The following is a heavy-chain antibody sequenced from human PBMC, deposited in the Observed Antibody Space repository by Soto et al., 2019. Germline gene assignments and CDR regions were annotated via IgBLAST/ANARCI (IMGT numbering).Heavy chain of an antibody. Sequence: SVKVSCKASGFTFTSSAVQWVRQARGQRLEWIGWIVVGSGNTNYAQKFQERVTITRDMSTSTAYMELSRLRSDDTAVYYCATNPRMYSSSWDFDYWGQGTLVTVSS. V-gene: IGHV1-58*01. D-gene: IGHD6-13*01. CDR3: ATNPRMYSSSWDFDY. J-gene: IGHJ4*02. CDR2: IVVGSGNT. CDR1: GFTFTSSA.